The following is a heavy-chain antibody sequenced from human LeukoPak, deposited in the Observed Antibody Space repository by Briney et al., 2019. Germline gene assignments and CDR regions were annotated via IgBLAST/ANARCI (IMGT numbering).Heavy chain of an antibody. D-gene: IGHD4-11*01. CDR2: IYYSGST. V-gene: IGHV4-39*07. CDR1: GGSISSSSYH. J-gene: IGHJ5*02. Sequence: PSETLSLTCTVSGGSISSSSYHWGWIRQPPGKGLEWIGSIYYSGSTYYNPSLKSRVTISVDTSKNQFSLKLSSVTAADTAVYYCASMTTVTIGFDPWGQGTLVTVSS. CDR3: ASMTTVTIGFDP.